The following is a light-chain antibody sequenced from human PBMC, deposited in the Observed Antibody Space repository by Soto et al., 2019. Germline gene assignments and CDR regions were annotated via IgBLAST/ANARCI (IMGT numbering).Light chain of an antibody. V-gene: IGLV2-14*01. CDR1: NSDVGGYHY. J-gene: IGLJ3*02. Sequence: QSVLTQPASVSGSPGQSITISCTGTNSDVGGYHYVSWYQQHPGKAPKLMIYEVSNRPSGVSNRFSGSKSGNTASLTISGLQAEDEADYYCSSFTTSSTLVFGGGTKLTVL. CDR2: EVS. CDR3: SSFTTSSTLV.